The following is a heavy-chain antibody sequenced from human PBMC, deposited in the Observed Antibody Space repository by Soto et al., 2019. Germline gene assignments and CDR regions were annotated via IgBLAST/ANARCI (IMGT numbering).Heavy chain of an antibody. CDR2: ISGDNGNT. J-gene: IGHJ6*02. CDR1: GYTFNSDG. Sequence: QVQLVPSGAEVKKPGASVKVSCKASGYTFNSDGVSWVRQAHGQGLEWMGWISGDNGNTNYAQRFRERVTLTTDTSTSTAYMELRSLRSDDSAVYYFAREAHCCGAPGCSAMDVWAQGNTITV. CDR3: AREAHCCGAPGCSAMDV. D-gene: IGHD2-21*01. V-gene: IGHV1-18*04.